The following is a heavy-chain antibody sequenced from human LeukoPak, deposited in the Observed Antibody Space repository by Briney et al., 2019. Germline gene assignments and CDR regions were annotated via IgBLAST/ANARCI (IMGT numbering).Heavy chain of an antibody. CDR1: GYTFTGYY. V-gene: IGHV1-2*02. D-gene: IGHD6-13*01. CDR2: INPNSGGT. J-gene: IGHJ5*02. CDR3: ARAAAGTANWFDP. Sequence: GASVKVSCKASGYTFTGYYMHWVRQAPGQGLEWMGWINPNSGGTNYAQKFQGRVTMTRDTSISTAYMELSRLRSDDRAVYYCARAAAGTANWFDPWGQGTLVTVSS.